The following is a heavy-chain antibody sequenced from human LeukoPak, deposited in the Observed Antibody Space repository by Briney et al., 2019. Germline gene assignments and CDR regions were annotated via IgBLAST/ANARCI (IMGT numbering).Heavy chain of an antibody. D-gene: IGHD3-3*01. Sequence: GGSLRLSCAASGFIFSSYWMHWFREGPGKGLVWVSRISTDGSSTSYADSVKGRFTISRDNAKNTLYLQMDSLRAEDSAVYYCARVRSGTWSGHEYWGQGTLVTVSS. CDR2: ISTDGSST. CDR3: ARVRSGTWSGHEY. CDR1: GFIFSSYW. J-gene: IGHJ4*02. V-gene: IGHV3-74*01.